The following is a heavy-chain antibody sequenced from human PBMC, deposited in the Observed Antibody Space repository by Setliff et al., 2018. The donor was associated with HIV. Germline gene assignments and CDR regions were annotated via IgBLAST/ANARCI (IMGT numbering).Heavy chain of an antibody. V-gene: IGHV1-8*02. J-gene: IGHJ6*04. CDR1: GYTFTYYD. Sequence: GASVQVSCKASGYTFTYYDINWVRQADGQGLEWMGWMNPAIGDTGSAQKFQGRLTMTRDNSMDTDYMELSSLSPDDSAVYFCARAFVEVTTHYALDVWGEGTTVTVSS. CDR2: MNPAIGDT. D-gene: IGHD2-21*02. CDR3: ARAFVEVTTHYALDV.